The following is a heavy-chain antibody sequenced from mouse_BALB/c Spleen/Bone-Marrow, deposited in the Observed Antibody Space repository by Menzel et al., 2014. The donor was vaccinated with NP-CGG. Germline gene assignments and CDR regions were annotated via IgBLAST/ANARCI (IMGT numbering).Heavy chain of an antibody. CDR1: GYTFTDYA. V-gene: IGHV1S137*01. CDR2: ISTYYGDA. Sequence: QVQLPQSGAELVRPGVSVKISCKGSGYTFTDYALHWVKQSHAKSLEWIGIISTYYGDASYNQKFKGKATMTVDKSSSTAYMELARLTSEDSAIYYCAREGPWFAYWGQGTLVTVSA. J-gene: IGHJ3*01. CDR3: AREGPWFAY.